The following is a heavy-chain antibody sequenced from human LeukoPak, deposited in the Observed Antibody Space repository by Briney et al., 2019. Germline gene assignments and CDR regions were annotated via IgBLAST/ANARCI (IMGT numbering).Heavy chain of an antibody. V-gene: IGHV3-7*01. CDR2: IREDGGHT. Sequence: GGSLRLSCAASGFTFSSYWMSWVRQAPGKGLEWVANIREDGGHTNYVDSVKGRFTISRDNAKNSLYLQMNSLRAEDTAVYYCARGPSSSGYCYYFDYWGQGTLVTVSS. D-gene: IGHD3-22*01. CDR3: ARGPSSSGYCYYFDY. J-gene: IGHJ4*02. CDR1: GFTFSSYW.